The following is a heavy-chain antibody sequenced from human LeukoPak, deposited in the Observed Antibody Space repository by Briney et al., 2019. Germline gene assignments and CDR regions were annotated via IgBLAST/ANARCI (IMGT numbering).Heavy chain of an antibody. CDR1: GFTFSSYW. CDR2: ISWNSGYI. J-gene: IGHJ4*02. CDR3: AKVESYSYGYFDS. D-gene: IGHD5-18*01. V-gene: IGHV3-9*01. Sequence: GGSLRLSCAASGFTFSSYWMHWVRQAPGKGLEWVSGISWNSGYIRYADSVKGRFTISRDNAKNSLYLQMNSLGGEDTAFYYCAKVESYSYGYFDSWGQGTLVTVSS.